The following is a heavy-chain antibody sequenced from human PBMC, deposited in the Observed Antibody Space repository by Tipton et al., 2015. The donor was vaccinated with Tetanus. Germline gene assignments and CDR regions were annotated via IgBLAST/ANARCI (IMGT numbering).Heavy chain of an antibody. CDR1: GFTFSSYA. Sequence: GSLRLSCAASGFTFSSYAMTWVRQAPGKGLEWVSVIYSGGSTYYADSVKGRFTISRDNAKNSLYLQMNSLRAEDTALYYCAKAVSYYGMDVWGQGTTVTVSS. CDR3: AKAVSYYGMDV. J-gene: IGHJ6*02. V-gene: IGHV3-23*03. CDR2: IYSGGST. D-gene: IGHD5/OR15-5a*01.